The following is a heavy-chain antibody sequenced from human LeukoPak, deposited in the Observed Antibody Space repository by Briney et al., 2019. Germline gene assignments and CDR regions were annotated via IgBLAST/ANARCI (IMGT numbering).Heavy chain of an antibody. CDR2: MNPNSGNT. CDR3: AREDYDSSGYYLDY. J-gene: IGHJ4*02. Sequence: GASVKVSCKASGYTFTSYDINWVRQATGQGLEWMGWMNPNSGNTGYAQKFQGRVTITADKSTSTAYMELSSLRSEDTAVYYCAREDYDSSGYYLDYWGQGTLVTVSS. CDR1: GYTFTSYD. D-gene: IGHD3-22*01. V-gene: IGHV1-8*01.